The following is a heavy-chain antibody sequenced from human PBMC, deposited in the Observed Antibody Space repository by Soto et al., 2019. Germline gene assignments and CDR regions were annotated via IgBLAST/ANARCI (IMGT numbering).Heavy chain of an antibody. Sequence: GESLKISCKGSGDSFSSYWINWVRQMPGKGLEWMGRIDPSDSHTDYSPSFQGHVTISADKSITTAYLQWSSLRASDTAIYYCATADWTYDLTRFGMDDWGPGTTVTVSS. D-gene: IGHD1-7*01. J-gene: IGHJ6*02. CDR2: IDPSDSHT. V-gene: IGHV5-10-1*01. CDR3: ATADWTYDLTRFGMDD. CDR1: GDSFSSYW.